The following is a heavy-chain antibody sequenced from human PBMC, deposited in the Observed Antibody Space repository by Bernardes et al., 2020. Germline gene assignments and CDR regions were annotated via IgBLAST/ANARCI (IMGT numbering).Heavy chain of an antibody. J-gene: IGHJ5*02. CDR3: VRIVVVPSVTNWFDP. CDR1: GFSLSNARMG. D-gene: IGHD2-2*01. Sequence: SCPTLVKPTETLTLTCTVSGFSLSNARMGVTWIRQPPGQALEWLARIFPNDEKSYSTSLRSRLTISKDTSKSQVVLTMTNMDPVDTATYYCVRIVVVPSVTNWFDPWGQGTLVTVSS. V-gene: IGHV2-26*01. CDR2: IFPNDEK.